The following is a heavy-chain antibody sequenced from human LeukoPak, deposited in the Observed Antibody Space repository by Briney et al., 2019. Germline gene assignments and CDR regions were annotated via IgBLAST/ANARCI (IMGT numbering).Heavy chain of an antibody. D-gene: IGHD6-13*01. J-gene: IGHJ6*03. Sequence: SETLSLTCAVYGGSFSGYYWSWIRQPPGKGLEWIGEINHSGSTNYNPSLKSRVTISVDTSKNQFSLKLSSVTAADTAVYYCATSLKQQLVPAGVSGYYYYMDVWGKGTTVTVSS. V-gene: IGHV4-34*01. CDR1: GGSFSGYY. CDR2: INHSGST. CDR3: ATSLKQQLVPAGVSGYYYYMDV.